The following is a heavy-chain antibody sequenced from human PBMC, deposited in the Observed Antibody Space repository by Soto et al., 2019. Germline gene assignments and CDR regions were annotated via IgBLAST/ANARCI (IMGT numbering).Heavy chain of an antibody. CDR1: GASFSSGSYY. J-gene: IGHJ4*02. CDR3: ARGLQTPTFDY. CDR2: IYYSGST. V-gene: IGHV4-61*01. Sequence: WETLSLTCTVSGASFSSGSYYWSWIRQPPGKGLEWIGYIYYSGSTNYNPSLKSRVTISVDTSKNQFSLKLSSVTAADTAVYYCARGLQTPTFDYWGQGTLVTVSS.